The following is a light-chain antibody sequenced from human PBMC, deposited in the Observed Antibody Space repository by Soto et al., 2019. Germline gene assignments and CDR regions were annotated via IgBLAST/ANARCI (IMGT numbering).Light chain of an antibody. Sequence: EIVLTQSPGTLSLSPGERATLSCRASQSVSSNYLAWYQQKPGQAPRLLIYDASSRATDIPDRFSGSGSGTDFTLTISRLEPEDFAVYYCQQYGSSPVPFGGGTKVEIK. V-gene: IGKV3-20*01. CDR3: QQYGSSPVP. CDR2: DAS. J-gene: IGKJ4*01. CDR1: QSVSSNY.